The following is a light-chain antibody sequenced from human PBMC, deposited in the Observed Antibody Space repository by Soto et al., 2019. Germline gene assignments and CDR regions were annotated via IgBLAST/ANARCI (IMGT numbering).Light chain of an antibody. V-gene: IGKV2-30*02. CDR1: QSLVHSNGDTF. CDR3: QESTHWPPYT. Sequence: DVVMTQSPLSLPVTLGQPASISCRSSQSLVHSNGDTFLNWFQQRPGQSPRRLIFKVSNRDSGVPERFSGSGSGTDFTLKISRVEAEDVAIYYCQESTHWPPYTFGQGTKLEIK. J-gene: IGKJ2*01. CDR2: KVS.